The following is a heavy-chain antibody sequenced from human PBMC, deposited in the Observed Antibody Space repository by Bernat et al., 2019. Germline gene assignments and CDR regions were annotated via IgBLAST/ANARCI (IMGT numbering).Heavy chain of an antibody. CDR3: AGQHGSGSYYNYYYYGMDV. CDR1: GFTFSSYG. D-gene: IGHD3-10*01. Sequence: QVQLVESGGGVVQPGRSLRLSCAASGFTFSSYGMHWVRQAPGKGLEWVAVIWYDGSNKYYADSVKGRFTISRDKSKNTLYLQMNSLRAEDTAVYYCAGQHGSGSYYNYYYYGMDVWGQGTTVTVSS. V-gene: IGHV3-33*01. J-gene: IGHJ6*02. CDR2: IWYDGSNK.